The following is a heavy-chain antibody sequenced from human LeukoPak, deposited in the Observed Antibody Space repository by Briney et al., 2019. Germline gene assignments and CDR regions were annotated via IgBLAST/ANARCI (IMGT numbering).Heavy chain of an antibody. D-gene: IGHD3-10*01. J-gene: IGHJ3*01. CDR3: ARGMSMIRKIITAFDV. CDR2: ILYDGSNK. V-gene: IGHV3-33*05. Sequence: PGRSLRLSCAASGFTFSDYVMHWGRQAPGKGLEWVALILYDGSNKYSVKGRFTISRDNSKNTLYLEIDSLRAEDTAVYYCARGMSMIRKIITAFDVWGPGTMVTVSS. CDR1: GFTFSDYV.